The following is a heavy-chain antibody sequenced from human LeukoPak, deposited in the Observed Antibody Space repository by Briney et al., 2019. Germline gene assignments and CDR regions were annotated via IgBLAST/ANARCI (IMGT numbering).Heavy chain of an antibody. CDR2: MNPNSGNT. J-gene: IGHJ4*02. D-gene: IGHD6-13*01. Sequence: PSVKPSCKLSGYTFTSYAINWVRQATGQRLEWMRWMNPNSGNTGYAQKFQGRATMTRNTSISTAYMELSSLRSEDTAVYYCARGDGSSSWDPFVYWGQGTLVSVAS. CDR3: ARGDGSSSWDPFVY. CDR1: GYTFTSYA. V-gene: IGHV1-8*01.